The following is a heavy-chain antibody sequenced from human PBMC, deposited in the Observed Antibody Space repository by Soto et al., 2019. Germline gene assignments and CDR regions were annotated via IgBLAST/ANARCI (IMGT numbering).Heavy chain of an antibody. CDR1: GDSVSSTSAA. CDR3: ARGSYYSGLV. CDR2: TYYRSKWYS. J-gene: IGHJ4*02. V-gene: IGHV6-1*01. Sequence: SQTLSLTCAISGDSVSSTSAAWSWIRQSPSRGLEWLGRTYYRSKWYSDYAVSVKSRITINPDTSKNQFSLQLNSVTPEDTAVYYCARGSYYSGLVWCQGTLVTVSS. D-gene: IGHD6-19*01.